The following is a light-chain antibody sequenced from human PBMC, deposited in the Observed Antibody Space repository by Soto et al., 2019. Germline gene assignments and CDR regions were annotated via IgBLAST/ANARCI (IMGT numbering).Light chain of an antibody. Sequence: SSSYYAWYRQKPGQAPSLLIYGASSRTTGVPARCSSSGSGTDFTLTIIRLLHEEDSAYYCRQYGGTPPRTFGQATKVDIK. V-gene: IGKV3-20*01. J-gene: IGKJ1*01. CDR1: SSSY. CDR2: GAS. CDR3: RQYGGTPPRT.